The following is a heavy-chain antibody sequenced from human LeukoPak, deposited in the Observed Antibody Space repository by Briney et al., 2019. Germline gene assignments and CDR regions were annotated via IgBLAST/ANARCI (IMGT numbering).Heavy chain of an antibody. V-gene: IGHV3-30*02. CDR1: GFTFSSYG. J-gene: IGHJ4*02. CDR3: ASLASAEVVTPPDY. CDR2: IRYDGSNK. D-gene: IGHD4-23*01. Sequence: GGSLRLSCAASGFTFSSYGMHWVRQAPGKGLEWVAFIRYDGSNKYYADSVKGRFTISRDNSKNTLYLQMNSLRAEDTAVYYCASLASAEVVTPPDYWGQGTLVTVSS.